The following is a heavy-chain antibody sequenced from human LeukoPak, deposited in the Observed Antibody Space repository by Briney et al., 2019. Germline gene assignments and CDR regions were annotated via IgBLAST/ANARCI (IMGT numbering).Heavy chain of an antibody. CDR1: GFTFSSYA. CDR2: ISGSGGST. J-gene: IGHJ4*02. CDR3: AKDLAYYDFWSGYYLGY. V-gene: IGHV3-23*01. D-gene: IGHD3-3*01. Sequence: AGGSLRLSCAASGFTFSSYAMSWVRQAPGKGLEWVSAISGSGGSTYYADSVKGRFTISRDNSKNTLYLQMSSLRAEDTAVYYCAKDLAYYDFWSGYYLGYWGQGTLVTVSS.